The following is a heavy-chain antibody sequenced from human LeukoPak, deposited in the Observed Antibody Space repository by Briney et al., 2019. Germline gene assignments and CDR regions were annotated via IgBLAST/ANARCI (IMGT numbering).Heavy chain of an antibody. V-gene: IGHV3-66*02. CDR1: GFTVSSNY. J-gene: IGHJ4*02. CDR2: IYSGGST. CDR3: AKEAVAHPTPDY. Sequence: TGGSLRLSCAASGFTVSSNYMSWVRQAPGKGLEWVSVIYSGGSTYYADSVKGRFTISRDKSKNTLYLQMNSLRAEDTAVYYCAKEAVAHPTPDYWGQGTLVTVSS. D-gene: IGHD6-19*01.